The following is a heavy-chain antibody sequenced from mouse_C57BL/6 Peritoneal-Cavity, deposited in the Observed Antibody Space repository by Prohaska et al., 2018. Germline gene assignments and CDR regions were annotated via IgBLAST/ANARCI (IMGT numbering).Heavy chain of an antibody. CDR2: INPSSCYT. CDR3: ARADITTIVADY. J-gene: IGHJ2*01. CDR1: GYTFTSYT. V-gene: IGHV1-4*01. Sequence: MSCKASGYTFTSYTMHWVKQRPGQGLEWIGYINPSSCYTKYNQKFKYKATLTADKSSSTAYKQLSILTSEDSAVYYCARADITTIVADYWGQGTTLTVSS. D-gene: IGHD1-1*01.